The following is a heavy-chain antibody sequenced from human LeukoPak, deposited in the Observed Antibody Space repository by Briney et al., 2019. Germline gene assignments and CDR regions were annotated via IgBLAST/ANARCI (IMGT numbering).Heavy chain of an antibody. J-gene: IGHJ6*03. CDR3: ARARYYYDSSRYPTHMDV. V-gene: IGHV4-59*01. D-gene: IGHD3-22*01. Sequence: SETLSLTCTVSGGSMSRYYWSWIRQPPGKGLEWIGYIYYTGSINYNPSLKSRVTISVDTSKSQFSLKLSSVTAADTAVYYCARARYYYDSSRYPTHMDVWGKGTTVTISS. CDR1: GGSMSRYY. CDR2: IYYTGSI.